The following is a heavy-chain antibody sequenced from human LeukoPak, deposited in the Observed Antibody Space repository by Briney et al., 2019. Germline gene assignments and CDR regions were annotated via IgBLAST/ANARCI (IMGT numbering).Heavy chain of an antibody. CDR3: ARGSLFDY. V-gene: IGHV4-34*01. CDR1: GGSFSGYY. Sequence: SETLSLTCAVYGGSFSGYYWSWIRQPPGKGLEWIGEINHSGSTNYNPSHKSRVTISVDTSKNQFSLKLSSVTAADTAVYYCARGSLFDYWGQGTLVTVSS. J-gene: IGHJ4*02. CDR2: INHSGST.